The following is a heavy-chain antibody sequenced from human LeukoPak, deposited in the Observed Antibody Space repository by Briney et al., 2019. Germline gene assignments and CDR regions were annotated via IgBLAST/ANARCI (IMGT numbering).Heavy chain of an antibody. CDR1: GGSLSSSSYY. CDR2: IYYSGST. D-gene: IGHD6-13*01. J-gene: IGHJ6*02. V-gene: IGHV4-39*07. CDR3: ARDSLDSSSWTYGMDV. Sequence: SETLSLTCTVSGGSLSSSSYYWGWIRQPPGKGLEWIGSIYYSGSTYYNPSLKSRVTISVDTSKNQFSLKLSSVTAADTAVYYCARDSLDSSSWTYGMDVWGQGTTVTVSS.